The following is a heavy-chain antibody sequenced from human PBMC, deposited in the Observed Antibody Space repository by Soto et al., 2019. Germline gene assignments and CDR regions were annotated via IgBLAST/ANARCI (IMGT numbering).Heavy chain of an antibody. CDR2: INPNGGGT. CDR3: ARGAEKKQHLVHFDY. V-gene: IGHV1-2*04. J-gene: IGHJ4*02. Sequence: SVKVSSQASGYTFTGYYMHWVRQAPAQGLEWMGWINPNGGGTNYAQKFQGWVTMTRDTSISTAYMELSRLRSDDTAVYYCARGAEKKQHLVHFDYWGQGTLVTVSS. CDR1: GYTFTGYY. D-gene: IGHD6-13*01.